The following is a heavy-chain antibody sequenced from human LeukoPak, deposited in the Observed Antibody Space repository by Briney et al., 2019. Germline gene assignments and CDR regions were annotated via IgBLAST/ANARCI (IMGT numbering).Heavy chain of an antibody. J-gene: IGHJ4*02. D-gene: IGHD5-24*01. V-gene: IGHV3-48*01. CDR1: GFTFSSYS. Sequence: GGSLRLSCAASGFTFSSYSMNWVRQAPGKGLEWVSYISSSSSTIYYANSVKGRFTISRDNAKNSLYLQMNSLRAEDTAVYYCAKDVVDGYNKAFDYWGQGTLVSVSS. CDR3: AKDVVDGYNKAFDY. CDR2: ISSSSSTI.